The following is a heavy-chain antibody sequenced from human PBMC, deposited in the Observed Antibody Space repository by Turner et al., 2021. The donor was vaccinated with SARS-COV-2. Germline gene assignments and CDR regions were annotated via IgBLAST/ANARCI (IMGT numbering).Heavy chain of an antibody. CDR2: CDPEEGET. D-gene: IGHD4-17*01. CDR3: ATATAIYGDYRNDYYYYGMDV. J-gene: IGHJ6*02. V-gene: IGHV1-24*01. Sequence: QVQVVQSGAEVKKHGASVKVSCKVSGYTLTELSMHWVRQAPGKGLEWMGGCDPEEGETIYPQKFQGRVTMTEDTSTDTAYMELSSLRSEDTVVYYGATATAIYGDYRNDYYYYGMDVWGQGTTVTVSS. CDR1: GYTLTELS.